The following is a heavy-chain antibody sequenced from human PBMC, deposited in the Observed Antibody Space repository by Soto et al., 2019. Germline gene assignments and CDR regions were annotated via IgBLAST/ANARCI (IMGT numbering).Heavy chain of an antibody. J-gene: IGHJ4*02. V-gene: IGHV3-23*01. CDR2: MSGSGGNT. Sequence: EVQLLESGGGLVQPGGSLRLSCAASGFTFSSYAMSWVRQPPGKGLEWVSAMSGSGGNTYFADSVKGRFTISRDNSKNTLYLQMRSLRAEDTALFYWAKGRGSGWFDFDSWGQGTLVTVSS. CDR3: AKGRGSGWFDFDS. CDR1: GFTFSSYA. D-gene: IGHD6-19*01.